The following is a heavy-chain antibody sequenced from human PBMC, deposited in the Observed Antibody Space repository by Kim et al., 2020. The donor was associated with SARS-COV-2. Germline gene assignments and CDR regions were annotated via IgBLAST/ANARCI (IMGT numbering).Heavy chain of an antibody. D-gene: IGHD3-10*01. V-gene: IGHV4-34*01. CDR2: INHSGST. CDR1: GGSFSGYY. CDR3: AGAGLLTYYYGSGSQGKGYYYYGMDV. J-gene: IGHJ6*02. Sequence: SETLSLTCAVYGGSFSGYYWSWIRQPPGKGLEWIGEINHSGSTNYNPSLKSRVTISVDTSKNQFSLQLSSVTAADTAVYYWAGAGLLTYYYGSGSQGKGYYYYGMDVWGQGTTVTVSS.